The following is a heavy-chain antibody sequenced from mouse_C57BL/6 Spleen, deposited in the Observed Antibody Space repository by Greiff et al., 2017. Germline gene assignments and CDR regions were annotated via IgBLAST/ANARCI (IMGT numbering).Heavy chain of an antibody. CDR1: GYSITSGYY. J-gene: IGHJ3*01. CDR2: ISYDGSN. CDR3: AREDGYDGWFAY. V-gene: IGHV3-6*01. Sequence: ESGPGLVKPSQSLSLTCSVTGYSITSGYYWNWIRQFPGNKLEWMGYISYDGSNNYNPSLKNRITITRDTSKNQFFLQLNSVTTEDTAPSYCAREDGYDGWFAYWGQGTLVTVSA. D-gene: IGHD2-2*01.